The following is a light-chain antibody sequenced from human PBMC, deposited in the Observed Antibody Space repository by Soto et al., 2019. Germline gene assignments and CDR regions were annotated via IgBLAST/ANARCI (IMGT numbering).Light chain of an antibody. CDR1: QSVSSN. V-gene: IGKV3-15*01. CDR2: GAS. CDR3: QVYGRSPWT. J-gene: IGKJ1*01. Sequence: EIVMTQSPATLSVSPGERATLSCRASQSVSSNLAWYQQKPGQAPRLLIYGASTRATGIPARFSGSGSGTDFTLTISSLKSEDFEVYYCQVYGRSPWTFGQGTKVDIK.